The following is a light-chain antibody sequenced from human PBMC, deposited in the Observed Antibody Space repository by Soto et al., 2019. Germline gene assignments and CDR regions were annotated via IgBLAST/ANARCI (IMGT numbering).Light chain of an antibody. Sequence: QSALTQPASVSGSPGQSVTISCTGTSSDVGGYNYVSWYQQHPVKAPKLMIYDVSNRPSVVSNRFAGSKCGNTASLTISGLQAEDEADYYCSSYTSSSTLVFGGGTKLTVL. CDR2: DVS. V-gene: IGLV2-14*01. J-gene: IGLJ2*01. CDR3: SSYTSSSTLV. CDR1: SSDVGGYNY.